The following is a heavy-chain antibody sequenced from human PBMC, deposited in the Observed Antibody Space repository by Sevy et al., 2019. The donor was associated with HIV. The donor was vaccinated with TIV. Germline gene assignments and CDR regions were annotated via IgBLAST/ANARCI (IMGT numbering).Heavy chain of an antibody. CDR3: VRDGSGWAFDS. CDR1: GFTFSSHW. J-gene: IGHJ4*02. V-gene: IGHV3-74*01. CDR2: INSDGSRT. Sequence: GGSLRLSCAASGFTFSSHWMHWVRQAPGKGLLWVSRINSDGSRTRYADSVKGRFTISRDNAKNTLYLQMNSLRAEDTAVYFCVRDGSGWAFDSWGQGSLVTVSS. D-gene: IGHD6-19*01.